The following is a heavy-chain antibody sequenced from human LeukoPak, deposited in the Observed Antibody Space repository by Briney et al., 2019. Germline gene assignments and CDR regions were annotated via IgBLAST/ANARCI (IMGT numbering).Heavy chain of an antibody. CDR2: IYYSGST. D-gene: IGHD3-3*01. J-gene: IGHJ4*02. V-gene: IGHV4-39*01. CDR3: ARRSRGGAIFHYSDY. CDR1: VGSISSSSYY. Sequence: SQTLCLTCTLSVGSISSSSYYCGWVPQPPGEGLDWIGSIYYSGSTYYNPSLKSRVTISVDTSKNQFSPKLSALTAADTAVYYCARRSRGGAIFHYSDYWGQGTLVTVSS.